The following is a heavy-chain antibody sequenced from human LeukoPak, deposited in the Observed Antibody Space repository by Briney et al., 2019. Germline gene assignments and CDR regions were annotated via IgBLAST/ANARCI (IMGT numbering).Heavy chain of an antibody. V-gene: IGHV4-59*01. D-gene: IGHD2-15*01. J-gene: IGHJ4*02. CDR1: GGSISNYY. CDR2: IFYSGST. CDR3: ARDGLYCSGGSCSPYYFDL. Sequence: SETLSLTCTVSGGSISNYYWSWIRQPPGKGLEWIGYIFYSGSTNYNPSLESRVSLSVDTSKNQYSLILTSVTAADTALYYCARDGLYCSGGSCSPYYFDLWGQATLVTVSS.